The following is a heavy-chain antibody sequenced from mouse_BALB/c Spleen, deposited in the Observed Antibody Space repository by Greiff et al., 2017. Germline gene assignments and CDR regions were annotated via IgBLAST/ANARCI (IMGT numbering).Heavy chain of an antibody. J-gene: IGHJ3*01. Sequence: EVMLVESGGGLVQPGGSRKLSCAASGFTFSSFGMHWVRQAPEKGLEWVAYISSGSSTIYYADTVKGRFTISRDNPKNTLFLQMTSLRSEDTAMYYCARSTDGYYAAYWGQGTLVTVSA. D-gene: IGHD2-3*01. CDR1: GFTFSSFG. CDR3: ARSTDGYYAAY. V-gene: IGHV5-17*02. CDR2: ISSGSSTI.